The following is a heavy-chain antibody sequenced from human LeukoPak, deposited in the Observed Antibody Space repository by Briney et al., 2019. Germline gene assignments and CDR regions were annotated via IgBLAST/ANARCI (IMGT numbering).Heavy chain of an antibody. Sequence: GGSLRLSCAASGFTFTNAWMSWVRQAPGKGLEWVGRIKSIGDGGTTEYTAPVQGRFTISRDDSRNTLYLQMDSLKTEDTAVSYRTTGRDRWQLLFDIWGQGTMVAVSS. V-gene: IGHV3-15*05. CDR2: IKSIGDGGTT. J-gene: IGHJ3*02. CDR1: GFTFTNAW. D-gene: IGHD3-10*01. CDR3: TTGRDRWQLLFDI.